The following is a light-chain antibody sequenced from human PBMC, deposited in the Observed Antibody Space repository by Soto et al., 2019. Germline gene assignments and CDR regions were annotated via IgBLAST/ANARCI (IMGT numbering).Light chain of an antibody. CDR2: EVS. CDR3: SSYTSSSTLVV. J-gene: IGLJ2*01. Sequence: QSALTQPASVSGSPGQSITISCTGTSSDVGGYNYVSWYQQHPGKDPKLMIYEVSNRPSGVSNRFSGSKSGNTASLTISGLQAEDEADYYCSSYTSSSTLVVFGGGTKVTVL. V-gene: IGLV2-14*01. CDR1: SSDVGGYNY.